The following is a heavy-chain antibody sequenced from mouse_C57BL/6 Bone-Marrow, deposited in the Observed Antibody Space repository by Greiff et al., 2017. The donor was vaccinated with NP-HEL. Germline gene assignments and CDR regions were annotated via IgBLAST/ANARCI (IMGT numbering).Heavy chain of an antibody. J-gene: IGHJ1*03. Sequence: QVQLQQSGAELARPGASVKLSCKASGYTFTSYGISWVKQRTGQGLEWIGEIYPRSGNTYYNEKFKGKATLTADKSSSTAYMELRSLTSEDSAVYFCARGDGYSWYFDVWGTGTTVTVSS. D-gene: IGHD2-3*01. CDR2: IYPRSGNT. V-gene: IGHV1-81*01. CDR1: GYTFTSYG. CDR3: ARGDGYSWYFDV.